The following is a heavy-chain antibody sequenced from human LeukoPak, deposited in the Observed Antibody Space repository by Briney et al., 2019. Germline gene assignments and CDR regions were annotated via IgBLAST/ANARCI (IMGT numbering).Heavy chain of an antibody. CDR3: ARYALGMLYYYMDV. J-gene: IGHJ6*03. V-gene: IGHV3-48*01. CDR1: GFTFGSHS. D-gene: IGHD7-27*01. Sequence: PGGSLRLSCAASGFTFGSHSMNWVRQAPGRGLEWVSYISDSISTSTSSTHYADSVKGRFTISRDNAKNSLYLQMNSLRAEDTAVYYCARYALGMLYYYMDVWGKGTTVTVSS. CDR2: ISDSISTSTSST.